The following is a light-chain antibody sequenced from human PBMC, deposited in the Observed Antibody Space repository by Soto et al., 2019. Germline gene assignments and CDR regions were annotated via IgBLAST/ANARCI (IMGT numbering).Light chain of an antibody. Sequence: EIVMTQSPATLSVSPGERATLSCRASQSVSSNLAWYQQKPGQAPRLLIYGASTRATGIPARFSGSGSGKEFTLTIRRLQYEDFAVYYCQQYNNWPITFGQGTRLEIK. CDR3: QQYNNWPIT. CDR1: QSVSSN. J-gene: IGKJ5*01. V-gene: IGKV3-15*01. CDR2: GAS.